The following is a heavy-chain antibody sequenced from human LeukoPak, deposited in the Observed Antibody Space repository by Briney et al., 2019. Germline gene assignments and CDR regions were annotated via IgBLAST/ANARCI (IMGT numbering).Heavy chain of an antibody. V-gene: IGHV3-7*01. J-gene: IGHJ4*02. CDR3: ARRGYGGGGYYFDY. Sequence: QPGGSLRLSCAASGFTFSSYWMTWVRQAPGKGLEWVANIKQDGSEKYYVDSVKGRSTISRDNAKNSLYLQMNSLTAEDTAVYYCARRGYGGGGYYFDYWGQGTLVTVSS. D-gene: IGHD2-15*01. CDR1: GFTFSSYW. CDR2: IKQDGSEK.